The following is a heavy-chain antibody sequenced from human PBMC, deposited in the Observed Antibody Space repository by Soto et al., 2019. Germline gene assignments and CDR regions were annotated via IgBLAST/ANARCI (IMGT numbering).Heavy chain of an antibody. CDR1: GFTFSSYG. V-gene: IGHV3-33*01. CDR3: ARVGSSWCFDY. J-gene: IGHJ4*02. CDR2: IWYDGSNK. Sequence: QVQLVESGGGVVQPGRSLRHSCAASGFTFSSYGMHWVRQAPGKGLEWVAVIWYDGSNKYYADSVKGRFTISRDNSKNTLYLQMNSLRAEDTAVYYCARVGSSWCFDYWGQGTLVTVSS. D-gene: IGHD6-13*01.